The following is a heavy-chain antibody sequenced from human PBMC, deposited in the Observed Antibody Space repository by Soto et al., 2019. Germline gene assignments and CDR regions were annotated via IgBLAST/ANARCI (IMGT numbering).Heavy chain of an antibody. Sequence: SETLSLTCTVSGGSISSGGYYWSWIRQHPGKGLEWIGYIYYSGSTYYNPSLKSRVTISVDTSKNQFSLKLSSVTAADTAVYYCAREGDYYDSSVREGIWGQGTMVTVSS. V-gene: IGHV4-31*03. CDR3: AREGDYYDSSVREGI. CDR1: GGSISSGGYY. J-gene: IGHJ3*02. D-gene: IGHD3-22*01. CDR2: IYYSGST.